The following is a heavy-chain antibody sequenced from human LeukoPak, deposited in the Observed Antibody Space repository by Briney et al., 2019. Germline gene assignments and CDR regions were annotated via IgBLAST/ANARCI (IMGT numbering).Heavy chain of an antibody. CDR3: ARDQSTVAERGVIDY. J-gene: IGHJ4*02. D-gene: IGHD6-19*01. CDR1: GFTFSSYA. CDR2: ISYDGSNK. Sequence: PGGSLRLSCAASGFTFSSYAMHWVRQAPGKGLEWVAVISYDGSNKYYADSVKGRFTISRDNSKSTLYLQMNSLRAEDTAVYYCARDQSTVAERGVIDYWGQGTLVTVSS. V-gene: IGHV3-30*04.